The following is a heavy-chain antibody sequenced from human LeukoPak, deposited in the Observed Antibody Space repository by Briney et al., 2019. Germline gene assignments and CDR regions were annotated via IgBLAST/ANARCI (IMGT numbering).Heavy chain of an antibody. CDR2: ISYDESNE. CDR1: GFTFSSYA. CDR3: AKSYGSGSYYHGYYFDY. Sequence: GGSLRLSCAASGFTFSSYAMHWVRQGPGKGLEWVAVISYDESNEYYADSVKGRFSISRDNSKNTLYLQMNSLRAEDTAVYYCAKSYGSGSYYHGYYFDYWGQGTLVTVSS. J-gene: IGHJ4*02. D-gene: IGHD3-10*01. V-gene: IGHV3-30-3*02.